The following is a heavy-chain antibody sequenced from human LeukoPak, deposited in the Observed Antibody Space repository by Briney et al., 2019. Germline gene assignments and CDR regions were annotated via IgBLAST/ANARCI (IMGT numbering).Heavy chain of an antibody. CDR2: IYPGDSDT. CDR3: ARHTEYYYGSGSYFDY. CDR1: GYSFTSYW. J-gene: IGHJ4*02. Sequence: GESLKISCKGSGYSFTSYWIGWVRQMPGKGLEWMGIIYPGDSDTRYSPSFQGQVTISADKSISTAYLQWSSLKASDTAMYYCARHTEYYYGSGSYFDYWGQGTLVTVSS. V-gene: IGHV5-51*01. D-gene: IGHD3-10*01.